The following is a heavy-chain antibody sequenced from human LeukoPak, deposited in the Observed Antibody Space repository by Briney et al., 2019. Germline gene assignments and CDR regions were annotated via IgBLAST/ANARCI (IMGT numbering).Heavy chain of an antibody. V-gene: IGHV3-30*04. CDR2: ISYDGSKK. CDR3: ARVRIGAPYYFDY. D-gene: IGHD3-3*01. Sequence: GGSLRLSCAASGFTFSNYAMHWVRLAPGKGLEWVAVISYDGSKKDYADSVKGRFTISRDNFKHTLYLQMNNLRTEDTAVYYCARVRIGAPYYFDYWGQGTLVTVSS. CDR1: GFTFSNYA. J-gene: IGHJ4*02.